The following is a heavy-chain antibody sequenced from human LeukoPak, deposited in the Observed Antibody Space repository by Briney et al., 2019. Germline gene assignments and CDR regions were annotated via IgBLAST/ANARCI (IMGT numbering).Heavy chain of an antibody. J-gene: IGHJ4*02. CDR2: MHYSGNFYSESA. CDR1: GASIDRSSFY. V-gene: IGHV4-39*07. CDR3: ASDQNF. Sequence: SETLSLTCSVSGASIDRSSFYWAWIRQPPGKGLEWIGSMHYSGNFYSESAYYNPSLRSRATISVDTSKNQFSLKLSSVTAADTAVYYCASDQNFWGQGTLVTVSS.